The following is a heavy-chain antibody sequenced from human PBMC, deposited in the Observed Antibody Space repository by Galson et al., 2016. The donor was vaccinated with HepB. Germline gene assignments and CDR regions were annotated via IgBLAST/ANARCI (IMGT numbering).Heavy chain of an antibody. CDR2: IRSKAYGGTT. CDR3: TRVYYDFWSGYSRYMDV. J-gene: IGHJ6*03. V-gene: IGHV3-49*03. D-gene: IGHD3-3*01. Sequence: SLRLSCATSGFTFGDYAMSWFRQAPGKGLEWVGFIRSKAYGGTTEYAASVKGRFTISRDDSKSIAYLQMNSQKTEDTAVYYCTRVYYDFWSGYSRYMDVWGKGTTVTVSS. CDR1: GFTFGDYA.